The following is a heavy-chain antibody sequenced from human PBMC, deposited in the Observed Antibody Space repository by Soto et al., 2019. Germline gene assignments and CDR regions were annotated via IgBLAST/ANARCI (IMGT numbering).Heavy chain of an antibody. J-gene: IGHJ6*02. CDR3: ARRLYYDSSGFEGGGMDV. V-gene: IGHV4-39*01. Sequence: SEPLSLTCTPSGGSISSSSYYWGWIRHPPGKGLEWIGSIYYSGSTYYNPSLKSRVTISVDTSKNQFSLKLSSVTAADTAVYYCARRLYYDSSGFEGGGMDVWGQGTTVTVS. D-gene: IGHD3-22*01. CDR1: GGSISSSSYY. CDR2: IYYSGST.